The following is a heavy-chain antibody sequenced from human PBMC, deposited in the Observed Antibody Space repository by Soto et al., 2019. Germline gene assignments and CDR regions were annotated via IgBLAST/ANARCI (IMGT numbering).Heavy chain of an antibody. V-gene: IGHV1-69*12. CDR1: GGTFSSYA. Sequence: QVQLVQSGAEVKKPGSSVKVSCKASGGTFSSYAISWVRQAPGQGLEWMGGIIPIFGTANYAQKFQGRVTSTADESTSTAYMELSSLRSEDTAVYYCARAYYYDSSGYYGNYYYYYGMDVWGQGTTVTVSS. CDR3: ARAYYYDSSGYYGNYYYYYGMDV. D-gene: IGHD3-22*01. J-gene: IGHJ6*02. CDR2: IIPIFGTA.